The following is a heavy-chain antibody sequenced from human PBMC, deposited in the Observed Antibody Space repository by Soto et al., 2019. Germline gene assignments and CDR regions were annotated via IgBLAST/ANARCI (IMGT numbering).Heavy chain of an antibody. CDR1: GDSVSSNSAA. J-gene: IGHJ6*02. CDR2: TYYRSKWYN. D-gene: IGHD2-15*01. V-gene: IGHV6-1*01. CDR3: ARDHRGEENCSGCSCYRLDYTYYGMDV. Sequence: PSQTLSLTCAISGDSVSSNSAAWNWIRQSPSRGLEWLGRTYYRSKWYNDYAVSVKSRITINPDTSKNQFSLQLNSVTPEDTAVYYCARDHRGEENCSGCSCYRLDYTYYGMDVWGQGTTVTVSS.